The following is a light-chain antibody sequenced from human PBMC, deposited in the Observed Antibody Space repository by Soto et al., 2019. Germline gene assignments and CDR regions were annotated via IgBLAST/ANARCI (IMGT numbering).Light chain of an antibody. CDR3: QQYDSYPLT. CDR1: QSISSW. J-gene: IGKJ4*01. V-gene: IGKV1-5*03. CDR2: KAS. Sequence: DIQMTQSPSTLSSSVGDRVTITCRASQSISSWLAWYQQKPGKAPKLLIYKASTLESGVPSRFSGSGSGTEFILTISSLQPDDFATYYCQQYDSYPLTFGSGTKVEIK.